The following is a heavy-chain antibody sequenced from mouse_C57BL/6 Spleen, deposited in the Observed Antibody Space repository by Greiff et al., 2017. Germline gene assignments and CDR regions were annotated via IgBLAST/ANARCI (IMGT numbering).Heavy chain of an antibody. CDR3: TRDYYGRGNWYFDV. Sequence: EVKLVESGEGLVKPGGSLKLSCAASGFTFSSYAMSWVRQTPEKRLEWVAYISSGGDYIYYADTVKGRFTISRDNARNTLYLQMSSLKSEDTAMYYCTRDYYGRGNWYFDVWGTGTTVTVSS. J-gene: IGHJ1*03. D-gene: IGHD1-1*01. CDR1: GFTFSSYA. V-gene: IGHV5-9-1*02. CDR2: ISSGGDYI.